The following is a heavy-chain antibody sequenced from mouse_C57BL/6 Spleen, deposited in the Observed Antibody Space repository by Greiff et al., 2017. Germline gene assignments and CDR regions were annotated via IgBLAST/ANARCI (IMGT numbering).Heavy chain of an antibody. V-gene: IGHV8-8*01. D-gene: IGHD2-12*01. CDR2: IWWDDDK. CDR3: ARIGTYSGYAMDD. Sequence: QVTLKVSGPGILQPSQTLSLSCSSSGFSLSTFGMGVGRLRQPSGKGLEWLAHIWWDDDKYYNPALESRPLTFKDTTKYQVMLKSGNVDTADAATYYSARIGTYSGYAMDDWGQGTSVTVSS. J-gene: IGHJ4*01. CDR1: GFSLSTFGMG.